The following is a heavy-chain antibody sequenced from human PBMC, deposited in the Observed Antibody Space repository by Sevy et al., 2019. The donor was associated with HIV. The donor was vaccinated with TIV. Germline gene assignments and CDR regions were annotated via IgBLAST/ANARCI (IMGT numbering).Heavy chain of an antibody. CDR2: INWNGGST. J-gene: IGHJ5*02. D-gene: IGHD2-15*01. CDR1: GFTFDDYG. V-gene: IGHV3-20*04. CDR3: ARDRQDIVVVVAATGFDP. Sequence: GGSLRLSCAASGFTFDDYGMSWVRQAPGKGLEWVSGINWNGGSTGYADSVKGRFTISRDNAKNSLYLQMNSLRAEDTALYYCARDRQDIVVVVAATGFDPWGQGTLVTVSS.